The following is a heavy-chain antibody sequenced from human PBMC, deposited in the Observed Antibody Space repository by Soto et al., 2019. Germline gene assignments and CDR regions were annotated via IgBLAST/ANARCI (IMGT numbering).Heavy chain of an antibody. J-gene: IGHJ4*02. CDR3: ARHRARFDILVGIDY. V-gene: IGHV4-59*08. D-gene: IGHD3-9*01. Sequence: SETLSLTCTVSGGSINNYYWSWIRQPPGEGLEWIGYVYYTGSTKYSPSLKSRLTISVDTSRNQFSLKLSSVTAADTAVYYCARHRARFDILVGIDYWGQGALVTV. CDR2: VYYTGST. CDR1: GGSINNYY.